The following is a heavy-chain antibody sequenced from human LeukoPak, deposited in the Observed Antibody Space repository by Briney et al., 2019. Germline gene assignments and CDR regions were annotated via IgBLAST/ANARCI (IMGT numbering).Heavy chain of an antibody. Sequence: PSETLSLTCGVSGGSITRTNWWSWVRQPPGQGLEWIGEVSLTGLTNYNPSLSSRVIMALDTSKNHLSLNLTSVTAADTAVYYCATRQWLHWYFDLWGRGTLVTVSS. CDR2: VSLTGLT. CDR1: GGSITRTNW. D-gene: IGHD3-22*01. V-gene: IGHV4-4*02. CDR3: ATRQWLHWYFDL. J-gene: IGHJ2*01.